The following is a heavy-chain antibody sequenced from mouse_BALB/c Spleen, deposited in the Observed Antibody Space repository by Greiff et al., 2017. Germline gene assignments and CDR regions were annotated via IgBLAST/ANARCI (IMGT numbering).Heavy chain of an antibody. CDR2: ISSGSSTI. CDR3: ARSGLRLGGAWFAY. V-gene: IGHV5-17*02. J-gene: IGHJ3*01. D-gene: IGHD1-2*01. Sequence: EVKLVESGGGLVQPGGSRKLSCAASGFTFSSFGMHWVRQAPEKGLEWVAYISSGSSTIYYADTVKGRFTISRDNPKNTLFLQMTSLRSEDTAMYYCARSGLRLGGAWFAYWGQGTLVTVSA. CDR1: GFTFSSFG.